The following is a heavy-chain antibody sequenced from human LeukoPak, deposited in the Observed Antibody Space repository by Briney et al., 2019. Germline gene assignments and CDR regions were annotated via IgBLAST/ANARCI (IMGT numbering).Heavy chain of an antibody. Sequence: GASVKVSCKASGYTFTGYYMHWVRQAPGQGLEWTGWINPNSGGTNYAQKFQGRVTMTRDTSISTAYMELSRLRSDDTAVYYCARAGEGIAARHRGPKYWGQGTLVTVSS. V-gene: IGHV1-2*02. CDR3: ARAGEGIAARHRGPKY. CDR2: INPNSGGT. CDR1: GYTFTGYY. J-gene: IGHJ4*02. D-gene: IGHD6-6*01.